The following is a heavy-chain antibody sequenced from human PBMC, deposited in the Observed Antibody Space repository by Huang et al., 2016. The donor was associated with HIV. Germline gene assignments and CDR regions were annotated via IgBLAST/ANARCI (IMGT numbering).Heavy chain of an antibody. CDR3: ATKTAAMDI. D-gene: IGHD1-7*01. V-gene: IGHV3-7*01. Sequence: VDSGGRLVQPGGSIRLSCVGSTFTFGAYWMSWVRQSPGKWLEGVAKIKKDESEKYYGGSVKGRFNISRDNAKKVLFLERNNVRVEDTATYYCATKTAAMDIWGQGTTVTVS. CDR1: TFTFGAYW. J-gene: IGHJ6*02. CDR2: IKKDESEK.